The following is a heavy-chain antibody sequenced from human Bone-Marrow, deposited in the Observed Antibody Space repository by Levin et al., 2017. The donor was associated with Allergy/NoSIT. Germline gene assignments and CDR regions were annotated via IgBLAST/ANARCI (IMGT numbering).Heavy chain of an antibody. J-gene: IGHJ3*02. CDR1: GGSVRGENYY. V-gene: IGHV4-61*03. Sequence: SQTLSLTCSVSGGSVRGENYYWSWIRQPPGKRLEWIGYISYSGATTYSPSLESRVTISLGASENHFSLRLSSLTAADTAVYYCARDHGDSSDAFAIWGQGTMVTVSS. CDR2: ISYSGAT. D-gene: IGHD4-17*01. CDR3: ARDHGDSSDAFAI.